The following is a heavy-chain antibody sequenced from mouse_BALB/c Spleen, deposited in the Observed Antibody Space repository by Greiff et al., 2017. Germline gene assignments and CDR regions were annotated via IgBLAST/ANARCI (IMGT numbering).Heavy chain of an antibody. D-gene: IGHD1-1*01. Sequence: VQLKQSGAELVKPGASVKLSCTASGFNIKDTYMHWVKQRPEQGLEWIGRIDPANGNTKYDPKFQGKATITADTSSNTAYLQLSSLTSEDTAVYYCARNYYGSSYGGFAYWGQGTLVTVSA. CDR1: GFNIKDTY. CDR2: IDPANGNT. CDR3: ARNYYGSSYGGFAY. V-gene: IGHV14-3*02. J-gene: IGHJ3*01.